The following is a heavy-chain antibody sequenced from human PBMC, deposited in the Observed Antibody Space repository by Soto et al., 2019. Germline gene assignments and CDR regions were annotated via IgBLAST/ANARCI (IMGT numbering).Heavy chain of an antibody. J-gene: IGHJ4*02. CDR2: IYYSGST. V-gene: IGHV4-39*01. CDR1: GGSISSSSYY. D-gene: IGHD6-19*01. CDR3: ATTLSRWLVRDY. Sequence: QLQLQESGPGLVKPSETLSLTCTVSGGSISSSSYYWGWIRQPPGKGLEWIGSIYYSGSTYYNPSLKSRVTISVDTSKNQFSLKLRSVTAADTAVYYCATTLSRWLVRDYWGQGTLVTVSS.